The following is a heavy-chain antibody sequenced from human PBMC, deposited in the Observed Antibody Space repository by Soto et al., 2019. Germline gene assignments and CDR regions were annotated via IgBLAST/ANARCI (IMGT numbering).Heavy chain of an antibody. J-gene: IGHJ3*02. CDR2: ISSISTSI. CDR3: ARIAAAAGAFDI. Sequence: GGSLRLSGAASGFTFSSNSRNGVGRAPGRGRGWVSSISSISTSIYYADSLKGRFPISRDNAKNSLYLQMNSLRAEDTAVYYCARIAAAAGAFDIWGQGTMVTVSS. V-gene: IGHV3-21*01. D-gene: IGHD6-13*01. CDR1: GFTFSSNS.